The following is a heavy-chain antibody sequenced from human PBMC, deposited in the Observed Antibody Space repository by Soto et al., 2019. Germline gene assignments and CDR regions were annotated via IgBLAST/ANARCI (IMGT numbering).Heavy chain of an antibody. V-gene: IGHV3-15*07. J-gene: IGHJ4*02. Sequence: PGGSLRLSCAASGFTFTNAWINWFRQAPGKGLEWVGRIKSKTDGGTTDYAEPVKGRFAISRDDSNNMVYLQMNSLKIEDTAVYYSAADYCASKRDGCIDYWGQGTLVTVSS. CDR3: AADYCASKRDGCIDY. CDR2: IKSKTDGGTT. CDR1: GFTFTNAW. D-gene: IGHD6-19*01.